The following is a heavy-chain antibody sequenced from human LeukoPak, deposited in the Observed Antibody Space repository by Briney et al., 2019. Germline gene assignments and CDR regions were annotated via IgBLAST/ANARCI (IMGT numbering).Heavy chain of an antibody. CDR3: ARERVGAFDY. CDR2: VYYTGST. Sequence: SETLSLTCTVSGGSISSYYWSWVRQPPGKGLEWIGFVYYTGSTNYSPSLKSRVTISVDTSKNQFSLKLRSVTAADTAVYYCARERVGAFDYWGQGTLVTVSS. CDR1: GGSISSYY. V-gene: IGHV4-59*01. D-gene: IGHD1-26*01. J-gene: IGHJ4*02.